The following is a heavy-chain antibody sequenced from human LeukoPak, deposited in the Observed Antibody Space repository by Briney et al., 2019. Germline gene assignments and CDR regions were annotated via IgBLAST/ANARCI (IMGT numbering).Heavy chain of an antibody. CDR2: FDPEDGET. CDR1: GYTLTELS. V-gene: IGHV1-24*01. CDR3: ATSTPYKGGSSGGWFDP. J-gene: IGHJ5*02. Sequence: ALVKVSCKVSGYTLTELSMHWVRQAPGKGLEWMGGFDPEDGETIYAQKFQGRVTMTEDTSTDTAYMELSSLRSEDTAVYYCATSTPYKGGSSGGWFDPWGQGTLVTVSS. D-gene: IGHD1-26*01.